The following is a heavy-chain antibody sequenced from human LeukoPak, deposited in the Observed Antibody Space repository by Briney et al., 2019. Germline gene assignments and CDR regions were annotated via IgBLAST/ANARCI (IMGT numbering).Heavy chain of an antibody. Sequence: GGSLRLSCAASGFTFSDYYMSWIRQAPGKGLEWVSYISSSGSTIYYTDSVKGRFTISRDNAKNSLYLQMNSLRAEDTAVYYCARDDDWNYEDYWGQGTLVTVSS. CDR2: ISSSGSTI. V-gene: IGHV3-11*04. D-gene: IGHD1-7*01. CDR1: GFTFSDYY. CDR3: ARDDDWNYEDY. J-gene: IGHJ4*02.